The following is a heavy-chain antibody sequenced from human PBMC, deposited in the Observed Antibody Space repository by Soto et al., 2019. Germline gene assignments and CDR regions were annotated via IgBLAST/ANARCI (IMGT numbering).Heavy chain of an antibody. CDR3: ATFDSSRFNWFDP. J-gene: IGHJ5*02. CDR2: ISYDGSKK. D-gene: IGHD6-13*01. V-gene: IGHV3-30*04. CDR1: GFTFSNYA. Sequence: QAQLVESGGGAVQPGRSLRLSCAASGFTFSNYAMHWVRQAPGKGLEWVAVISYDGSKKYYADSVRGRFTISRDNSKNTLDLQMNSLRLEDTAVYYCATFDSSRFNWFDPWGDGTLVSVSS.